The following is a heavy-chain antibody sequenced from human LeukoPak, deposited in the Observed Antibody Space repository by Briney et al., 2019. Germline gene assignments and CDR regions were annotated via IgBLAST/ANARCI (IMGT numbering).Heavy chain of an antibody. CDR3: AREYDSSGYTWFDP. V-gene: IGHV1-2*02. D-gene: IGHD3-22*01. J-gene: IGHJ5*02. Sequence: GASVKVSCKASGYTFTGYYMHWVRQAPGQGLEWMGWINPNSGGTNYAQKLQGRVTMTTDTSTSTAYMELRSLRSDDTAVYYCAREYDSSGYTWFDPWGQGTLVTVSS. CDR2: INPNSGGT. CDR1: GYTFTGYY.